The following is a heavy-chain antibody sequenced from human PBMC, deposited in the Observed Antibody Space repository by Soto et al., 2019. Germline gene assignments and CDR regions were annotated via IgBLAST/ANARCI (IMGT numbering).Heavy chain of an antibody. Sequence: GASVKVSCKASGYTFTSYAMHWVRQAPGQRLEWMGWINAGNGNTKYSQKFQGRVTITRDTSASTAYMELSSLRSEDTAVYYCARDSSSSWYYFDYWGQGTLVTVSS. D-gene: IGHD6-13*01. V-gene: IGHV1-3*01. CDR3: ARDSSSSWYYFDY. CDR1: GYTFTSYA. J-gene: IGHJ4*02. CDR2: INAGNGNT.